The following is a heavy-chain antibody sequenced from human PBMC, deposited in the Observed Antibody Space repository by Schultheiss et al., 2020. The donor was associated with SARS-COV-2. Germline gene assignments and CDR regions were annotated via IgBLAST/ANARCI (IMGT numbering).Heavy chain of an antibody. V-gene: IGHV4-34*01. CDR3: ARRGGYYESGSYFDN. D-gene: IGHD3-10*01. Sequence: SETLSLTCAVYGGSFSGYYWSWIRRPPGKGLEWIGEINHSGSTNYNPSLKSRVTISVDTSKNQFSLKLSSVTAADTAVYYCARRGGYYESGSYFDNWGQGTLVTVSS. CDR2: INHSGST. CDR1: GGSFSGYY. J-gene: IGHJ5*02.